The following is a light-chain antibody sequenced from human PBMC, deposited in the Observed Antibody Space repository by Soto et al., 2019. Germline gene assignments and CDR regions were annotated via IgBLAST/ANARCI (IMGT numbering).Light chain of an antibody. Sequence: EIVLTQSPDTLSLSPGERTTLFCRDSQTLSINSLAWYQQKAGQAPRLLIYAASTRDTGIPDRFNGGGSGTDFSLTINRLEPEEFAVYYCQQYDGAPLTFSPGTKLDVK. CDR2: AAS. CDR3: QQYDGAPLT. V-gene: IGKV3-20*01. CDR1: QTLSINS. J-gene: IGKJ3*01.